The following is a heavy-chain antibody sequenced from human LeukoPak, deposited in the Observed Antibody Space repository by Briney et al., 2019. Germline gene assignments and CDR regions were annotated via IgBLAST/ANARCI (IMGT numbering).Heavy chain of an antibody. J-gene: IGHJ4*02. D-gene: IGHD2-15*01. CDR2: IYYSGST. V-gene: IGHV4-59*12. CDR1: GGSISSYY. CDR3: ARESCSGGSCWALDY. Sequence: SETLSLTCTVSGGSISSYYWSWIRQPPGKGLEWIGYIYYSGSTNYNPSLKSRVTIAVDTSKKQFSLKLNSVTAADTAVYYCARESCSGGSCWALDYWGQGTLVTVSS.